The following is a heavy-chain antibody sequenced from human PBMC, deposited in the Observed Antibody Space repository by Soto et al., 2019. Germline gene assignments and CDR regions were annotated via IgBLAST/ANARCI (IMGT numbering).Heavy chain of an antibody. D-gene: IGHD3-3*01. V-gene: IGHV6-1*01. Sequence: PSQTLSLTCAISGDSVSSNSVARNWIRLSPSKGLEWLGRTYYRSNWYNDYAVSVKSRITINPDTFKKQFSLQLYSVTPEDTAVYYCARTRVYDSYNYYGMAVWGQGTSVTVSS. CDR2: TYYRSNWYN. CDR3: ARTRVYDSYNYYGMAV. J-gene: IGHJ6*02. CDR1: GDSVSSNSVA.